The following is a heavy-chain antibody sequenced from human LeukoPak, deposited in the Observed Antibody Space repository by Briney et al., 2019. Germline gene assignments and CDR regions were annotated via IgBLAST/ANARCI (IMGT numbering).Heavy chain of an antibody. CDR2: IKQDESEK. Sequence: QPGGSLRLSCVFSGFTFSDYWMSWVRQAPGKGLEWVANIKQDESEKHYVDSVKGRYTISRDNSKNTLYLQMNSLRAEDTAVYYCAREGVFHWGQGTLVTVSS. CDR1: GFTFSDYW. CDR3: AREGVFH. J-gene: IGHJ4*02. V-gene: IGHV3-7*03.